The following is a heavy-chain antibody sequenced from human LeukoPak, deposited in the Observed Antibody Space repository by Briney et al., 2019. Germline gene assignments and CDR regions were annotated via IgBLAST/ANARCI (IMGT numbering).Heavy chain of an antibody. CDR1: GYTFTCYY. J-gene: IGHJ4*02. CDR3: ARDVGYSSGWYADY. D-gene: IGHD6-19*01. V-gene: IGHV1-2*06. Sequence: ASVKVSCKASGYTFTCYYMHWVRQAPGQGLEWMGRINPNSGGTNYAQKFQGRVTMTRDTSISTAYMELSRLRSDDTAVYYCARDVGYSSGWYADYWGQGTLVTVSS. CDR2: INPNSGGT.